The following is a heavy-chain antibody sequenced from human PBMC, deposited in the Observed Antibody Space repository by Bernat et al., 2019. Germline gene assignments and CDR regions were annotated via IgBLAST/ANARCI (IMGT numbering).Heavy chain of an antibody. D-gene: IGHD1-1*01. V-gene: IGHV3-33*01. CDR2: IWSGGSNK. CDR1: GFSFSGYG. Sequence: QVQLVESGGGVVQPGRSLTLSCAASGFSFSGYGMHWVRQAPGKGLEWVAVIWSGGSNKYDADFVKGRFTISRDNSQNTLLLQMNSLRAEDTAVYFCARDFLGTRMLPGASDIWGQGTMVTVSS. CDR3: ARDFLGTRMLPGASDI. J-gene: IGHJ3*02.